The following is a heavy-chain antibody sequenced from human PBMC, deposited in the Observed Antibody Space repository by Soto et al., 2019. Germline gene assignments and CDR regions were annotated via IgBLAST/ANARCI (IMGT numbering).Heavy chain of an antibody. CDR2: IYYSGST. CDR1: GGSISTDV. V-gene: IGHV4-59*01. CDR3: ARDPKGNNWFVP. Sequence: SETLSLTCTVSGGSISTDVWSWIRQPPGKGLEWIGYIYYSGSTNYNPSLKSRVTISVDTSKNQFSLKLSSVTAADTAVYYCARDPKGNNWFVPWGQGTLVTVSS. J-gene: IGHJ5*02.